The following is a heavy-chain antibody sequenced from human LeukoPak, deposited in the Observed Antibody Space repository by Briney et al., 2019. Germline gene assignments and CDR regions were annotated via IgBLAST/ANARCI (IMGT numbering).Heavy chain of an antibody. V-gene: IGHV4-34*01. J-gene: IGHJ4*02. CDR3: ARAYDYYDSSGYFFDY. D-gene: IGHD3-22*01. Sequence: SETLSLTCAVYGGSFSGYYWSWTRQPPGKGLEWIGEINHSGSTNYNLSLKSRVTISVDTSKNQFSLKLSSVTAADTAVYYCARAYDYYDSSGYFFDYWGQGTLVTVSS. CDR2: INHSGST. CDR1: GGSFSGYY.